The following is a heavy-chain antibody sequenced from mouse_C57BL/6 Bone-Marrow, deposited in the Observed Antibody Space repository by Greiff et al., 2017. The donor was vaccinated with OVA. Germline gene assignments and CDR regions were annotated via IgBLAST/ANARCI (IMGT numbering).Heavy chain of an antibody. D-gene: IGHD1-1*01. J-gene: IGHJ2*01. CDR3: TTRGFTTFGFDY. Sequence: EVQLQQSGAELVRPGASVKLSCTASGFNIKDDYMHWVKQRPEQGLEWIGWIDPENGDTEYASKFQGKATITADTSSNTAYLQLSSLTSEDTAVYYCTTRGFTTFGFDYWGQGTTLTVSS. V-gene: IGHV14-4*01. CDR1: GFNIKDDY. CDR2: IDPENGDT.